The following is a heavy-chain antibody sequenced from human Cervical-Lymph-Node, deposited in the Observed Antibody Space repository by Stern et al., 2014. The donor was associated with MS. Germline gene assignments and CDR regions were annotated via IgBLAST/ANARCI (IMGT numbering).Heavy chain of an antibody. CDR2: IYWDDDK. CDR3: AHRTSLHVILASNWFDP. CDR1: GFSLGTRGVG. Sequence: QVTLRESGPTLVKATQTLTLTCTFSGFSLGTRGVGVGWIRQTPGKAPEWLAIIYWDDDKRYSPSFKNRVTITKDTTKNQVVLAMTNVDAEDTATYFCAHRTSLHVILASNWFDPWGQGILVTVSS. V-gene: IGHV2-5*02. D-gene: IGHD2/OR15-2a*01. J-gene: IGHJ5*02.